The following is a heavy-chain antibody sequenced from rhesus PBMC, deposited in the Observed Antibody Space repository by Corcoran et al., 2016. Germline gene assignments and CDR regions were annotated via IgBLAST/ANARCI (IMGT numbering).Heavy chain of an antibody. CDR1: GYSISGYY. J-gene: IGHJ4*01. D-gene: IGHD5-12*01. V-gene: IGHV4-122*02. CDR2: ITYSGST. Sequence: QVQLQESGPGLVKPSETLSLTCAVSGYSISGYYWSWIRQAPGKGLEGIGYITYSGSTSNNPSLKSRVTISRDTSKNQFSLKLSSVTAADTAVYYCARDWGGYSYSYLDYWGQGVLVTVSS. CDR3: ARDWGGYSYSYLDY.